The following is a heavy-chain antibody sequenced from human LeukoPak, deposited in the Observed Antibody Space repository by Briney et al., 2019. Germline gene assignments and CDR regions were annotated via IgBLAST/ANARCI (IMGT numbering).Heavy chain of an antibody. D-gene: IGHD3-10*01. CDR3: AIDSAAYGRFDY. V-gene: IGHV3-23*01. CDR1: GFTFSICR. J-gene: IGHJ4*02. CDR2: VSSSGGNT. Sequence: TGVSLRLSCAPSGFTFSICRMSWVPHAPGKGLQWVSAVSSSGGNTYCADPVKGRFNISRDNSKNTLYLQMNSLRAEHTAVYFCAIDSAAYGRFDYWGQGSLVTVSS.